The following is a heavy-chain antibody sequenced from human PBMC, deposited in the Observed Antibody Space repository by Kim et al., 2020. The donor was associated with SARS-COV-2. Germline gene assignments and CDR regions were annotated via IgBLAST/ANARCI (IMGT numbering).Heavy chain of an antibody. J-gene: IGHJ4*02. CDR2: IYPGYSET. CDR3: ARLQGYYYDRSGSRFFDY. Sequence: GESLKISCQGSGYSFDSHWIGWVRQMPGRGLEWMGIIYPGYSETKYSPSFQGQVTFSADKSINTAYLQWRSLKASDTAMYYCARLQGYYYDRSGSRFFDYWGQGTLVTVSS. D-gene: IGHD3-22*01. V-gene: IGHV5-51*01. CDR1: GYSFDSHW.